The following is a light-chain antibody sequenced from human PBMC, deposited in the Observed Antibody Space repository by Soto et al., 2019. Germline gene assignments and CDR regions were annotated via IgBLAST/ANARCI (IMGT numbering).Light chain of an antibody. CDR2: NDD. J-gene: IGLJ3*02. V-gene: IGLV1-44*01. Sequence: QSVLTQPPSVSGTPGLRVNISCSGGISNIGKDTVNWYQQLPGTAPKLLMFNDDKRPSGVPDRFSGSRAGTSASLAISGLQSDDEAVYFGSTLDDSRNGWVFGGGTKLTVL. CDR3: STLDDSRNGWV. CDR1: ISNIGKDT.